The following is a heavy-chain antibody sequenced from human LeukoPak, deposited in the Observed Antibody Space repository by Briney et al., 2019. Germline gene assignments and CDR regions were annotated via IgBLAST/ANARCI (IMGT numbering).Heavy chain of an antibody. CDR3: ARAFIRTDFGY. J-gene: IGHJ4*02. D-gene: IGHD1-1*01. CDR1: GYAFTSYY. V-gene: IGHV1-46*01. Sequence: ASVKVSCKASGYAFTSYYMHWVRQAPGQGLEWMGIINPSGGSTSYAQKFQGRVTMTRDTSTSTVYMELSSLRSEDTAVYYCARAFIRTDFGYWGQGTLVTVSS. CDR2: INPSGGST.